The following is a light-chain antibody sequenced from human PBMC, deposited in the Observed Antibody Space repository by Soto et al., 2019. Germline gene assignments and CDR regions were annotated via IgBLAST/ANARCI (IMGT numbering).Light chain of an antibody. J-gene: IGKJ4*01. Sequence: DIQMTQSPSSLSASVGDRVTITCRASQSISRYLNWYQQKPGKVPKLLIYGASSLQGGVPSTFSGSGSGTDFTLTISSLQPEDFAIYFCQQSYSAPATFGGGTKVDIK. CDR2: GAS. CDR3: QQSYSAPAT. V-gene: IGKV1-39*01. CDR1: QSISRY.